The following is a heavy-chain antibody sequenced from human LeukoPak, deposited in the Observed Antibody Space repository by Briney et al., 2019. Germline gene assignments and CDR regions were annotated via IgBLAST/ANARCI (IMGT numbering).Heavy chain of an antibody. J-gene: IGHJ3*02. CDR3: ARRTLYYYDSSGLDVVAFDI. CDR1: GYTFTSYY. Sequence: ASVKVSCKASGYTFTSYYMHWVRQAPGQGLEWMGIINPSGGSTSYAQKFQGRVTMTRDTSTSTVYMELSSLRSEDTAVYSCARRTLYYYDSSGLDVVAFDIWGQGTMVTVSS. CDR2: INPSGGST. D-gene: IGHD3-22*01. V-gene: IGHV1-46*01.